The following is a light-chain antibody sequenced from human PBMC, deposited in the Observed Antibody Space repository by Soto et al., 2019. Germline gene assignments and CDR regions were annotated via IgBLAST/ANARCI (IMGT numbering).Light chain of an antibody. V-gene: IGKV1-33*01. CDR3: QKYDDVPQ. J-gene: IGKJ3*01. Sequence: DIPMTQSPSSLSASVGDTVTITCQASQDITNHLNWYQQKPGKAPNLLIYDASHLETGVPSRFSGSGSGTYFTLTISSLQPGDIATYYCQKYDDVPQFGPGTKVDF. CDR2: DAS. CDR1: QDITNH.